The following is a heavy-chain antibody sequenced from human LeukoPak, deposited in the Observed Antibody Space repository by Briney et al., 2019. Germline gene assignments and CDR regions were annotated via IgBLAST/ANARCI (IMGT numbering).Heavy chain of an antibody. D-gene: IGHD3-3*01. CDR2: ISSSSRYI. Sequence: GSLRLSCAASGFTFSRYSMNWVRQAPGKGLEWVSSISSSSRYIYYAESVKGRFNISRENAKKSLYMEMNRLRAGDTAVYYCAREQSDFWSGYPYYYYYYYMDVWGKGTTVTVSS. CDR3: AREQSDFWSGYPYYYYYYYMDV. CDR1: GFTFSRYS. J-gene: IGHJ6*03. V-gene: IGHV3-21*01.